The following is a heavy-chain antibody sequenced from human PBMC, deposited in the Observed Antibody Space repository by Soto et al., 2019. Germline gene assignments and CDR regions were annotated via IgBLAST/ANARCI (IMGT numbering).Heavy chain of an antibody. CDR3: ARGGGCSGGSCNFDY. V-gene: IGHV3-48*01. CDR2: ISSSSSTI. Sequence: EVQLVESGGGLVQPGGSLRLSCAASGFTFSSYSMNWVRQAPGKGLEWVSYISSSSSTIYYADSVKGRLTISRDNAKNTLCLQMNILGAEDTAVYYCARGGGCSGGSCNFDYWGQGTLVTVSS. CDR1: GFTFSSYS. J-gene: IGHJ4*02. D-gene: IGHD2-15*01.